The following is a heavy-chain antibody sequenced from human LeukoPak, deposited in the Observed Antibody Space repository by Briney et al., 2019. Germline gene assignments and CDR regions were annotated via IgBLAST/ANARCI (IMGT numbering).Heavy chain of an antibody. CDR3: AKPAKTDYADY. V-gene: IGHV3-20*04. Sequence: GGSLRLSCAASGFTFDDYGMSWVRQAPGKGLEWVSGINWNGGSTGYADSVKGRFTISRDNAKNSLYLQMNSLRADDTAVYYCAKPAKTDYADYWGQGTLVTVSS. J-gene: IGHJ4*02. CDR2: INWNGGST. D-gene: IGHD1-14*01. CDR1: GFTFDDYG.